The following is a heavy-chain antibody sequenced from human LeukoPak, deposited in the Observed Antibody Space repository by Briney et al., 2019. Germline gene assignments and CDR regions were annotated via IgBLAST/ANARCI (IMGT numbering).Heavy chain of an antibody. J-gene: IGHJ6*03. Sequence: GGSLRLSCAASGFTFSSYGMHWVRQAPGKGLEWVAFIRYDGSNKYYADSVKGRFTISRDNSKNTLYLQMNSLRAEDTAVYYCARPSAAGTDYYYMDVWGKGTTVTVSS. CDR3: ARPSAAGTDYYYMDV. V-gene: IGHV3-30*02. CDR1: GFTFSSYG. CDR2: IRYDGSNK. D-gene: IGHD6-13*01.